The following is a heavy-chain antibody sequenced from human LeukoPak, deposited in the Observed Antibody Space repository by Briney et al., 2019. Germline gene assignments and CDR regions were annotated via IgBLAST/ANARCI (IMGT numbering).Heavy chain of an antibody. CDR1: GFTFSFYA. Sequence: GRSLRLSCAASGFTFSFYAMHWVRQGPGKGLEWVAFISSDGRTEYNADSVKGRFTISRDNSKNTLYLQMNSLTTQDMPVSECARDAHDLVSYYFNSWGQGTLVTVSS. CDR2: ISSDGRTE. V-gene: IGHV3-30*04. CDR3: ARDAHDLVSYYFNS. D-gene: IGHD1-1*01. J-gene: IGHJ4*02.